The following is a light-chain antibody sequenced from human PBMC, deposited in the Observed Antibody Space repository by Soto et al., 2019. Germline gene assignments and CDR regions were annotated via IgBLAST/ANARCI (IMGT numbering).Light chain of an antibody. CDR2: AAS. Sequence: DIQMTQSPSSLSASVGDGVTITCRASQSISSYLNWYQQKPGKAPKLLIYAASSLQSGVPSRFSGSGSGTDFTLTISSLQPEDFATYYCQQSYSTPLCTFGQGTKLEIK. CDR3: QQSYSTPLCT. CDR1: QSISSY. J-gene: IGKJ2*02. V-gene: IGKV1-39*01.